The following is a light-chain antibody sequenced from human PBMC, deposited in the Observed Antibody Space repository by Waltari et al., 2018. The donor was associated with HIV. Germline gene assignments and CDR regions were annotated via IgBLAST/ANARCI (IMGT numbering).Light chain of an antibody. CDR3: ASHAGSKDV. V-gene: IGLV2-8*01. CDR1: SSDVGAYNY. CDR2: DVT. J-gene: IGLJ2*01. Sequence: QSALTQPPSASGSPGQSVTISCTGTSSDVGAYNYVSWFQQHPGKAPKLMIYDVTKRPSGVPDRFSGSKSGNTASLTGSGLQAEDEADYYCASHAGSKDVFGGGTRLTVL.